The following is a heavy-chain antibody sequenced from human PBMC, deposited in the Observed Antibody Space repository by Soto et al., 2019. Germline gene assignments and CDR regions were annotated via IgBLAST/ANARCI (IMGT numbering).Heavy chain of an antibody. Sequence: QVQLVESGGGVVQPGRYLRLSCAASGFTFSSYAMHWVRQAPGKGLEWAAVISYDGSNKYYADSVKGRFTISRDNSKNTLYLQMNSLIAEDTAVYDCARDRTSGIQASLSFAYWGQGTLVTVSS. V-gene: IGHV3-30-3*01. J-gene: IGHJ4*02. D-gene: IGHD3-10*01. CDR1: GFTFSSYA. CDR2: ISYDGSNK. CDR3: ARDRTSGIQASLSFAY.